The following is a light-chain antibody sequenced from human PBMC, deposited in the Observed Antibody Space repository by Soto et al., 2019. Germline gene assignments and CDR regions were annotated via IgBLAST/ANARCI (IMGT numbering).Light chain of an antibody. CDR1: QGISNY. Sequence: DIQMTQSPSSLSASVGDRVTITCRASQGISNYLAWYQLKPGKVPKLLLYAASTLQSGVPSRFSDSGSGTDFTLTISSLQPEDVATYYCQKYNSDPITFGQGTRLEIK. CDR2: AAS. V-gene: IGKV1-27*01. J-gene: IGKJ5*01. CDR3: QKYNSDPIT.